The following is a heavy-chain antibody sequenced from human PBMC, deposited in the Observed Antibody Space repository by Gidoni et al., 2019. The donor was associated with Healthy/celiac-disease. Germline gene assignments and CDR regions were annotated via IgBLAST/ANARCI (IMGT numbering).Heavy chain of an antibody. D-gene: IGHD1-26*01. V-gene: IGHV3-48*01. CDR2: ISSSSSTI. CDR1: GFTFSSYS. CDR3: ASPPRVGATYFDY. Sequence: EVQLVESGGGLVQPGGSLRLSGAASGFTFSSYSMNWVRQARGKGLEWVSYISSSSSTIYYADSVKGRFTISSDNAKNSLYLQMNRLRAEDTAVYYCASPPRVGATYFDYWGQGTLVTVSS. J-gene: IGHJ4*02.